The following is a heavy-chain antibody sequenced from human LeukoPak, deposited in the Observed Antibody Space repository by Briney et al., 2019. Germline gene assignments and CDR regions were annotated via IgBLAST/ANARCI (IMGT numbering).Heavy chain of an antibody. CDR2: IYYSGST. CDR3: ARGPAAAGYYFDY. Sequence: SETLSLTCTVSGGSISSYYWSWIRQPPGKGLEWIGYIYYSGSTNYNPSLKSRVTISVDTSKNQFSLKLSSVTAADMAVYYCARGPAAAGYYFDYWGQGTLVTVSS. CDR1: GGSISSYY. J-gene: IGHJ4*02. D-gene: IGHD6-13*01. V-gene: IGHV4-59*01.